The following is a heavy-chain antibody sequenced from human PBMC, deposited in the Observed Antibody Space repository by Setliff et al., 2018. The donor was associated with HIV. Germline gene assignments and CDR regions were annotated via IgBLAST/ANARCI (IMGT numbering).Heavy chain of an antibody. CDR1: GYTFTNYA. CDR3: ARGEVAVDY. D-gene: IGHD5-12*01. J-gene: IGHJ4*02. CDR2: INAGNGNI. Sequence: VASVKVSCKASGYTFTNYAMHWVRQAPGQRLEWMGWINAGNGNIEYSQKFQGRVTISRDTSASTAYMELSSLRSEDTAVYYCARGEVAVDYWGQGTLVTV. V-gene: IGHV1-3*01.